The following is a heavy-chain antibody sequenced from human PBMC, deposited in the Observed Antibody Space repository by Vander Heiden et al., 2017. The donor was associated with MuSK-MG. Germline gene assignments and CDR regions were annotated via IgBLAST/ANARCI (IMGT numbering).Heavy chain of an antibody. V-gene: IGHV3-23*04. CDR2: ISGSGGAL. Sequence: EVQLVESGGSLVQPGGSLRLSCGTSGFTLSGHGMNWVRRVPGRGPEWVSFISGSGGALYYADSVRGRFTVSRDNSKNTVYLQMNTLSPEDTAVYFCARNPGPYNGEIDYWGQGTLDAVS. J-gene: IGHJ4*02. CDR3: ARNPGPYNGEIDY. CDR1: GFTLSGHG. D-gene: IGHD1-20*01.